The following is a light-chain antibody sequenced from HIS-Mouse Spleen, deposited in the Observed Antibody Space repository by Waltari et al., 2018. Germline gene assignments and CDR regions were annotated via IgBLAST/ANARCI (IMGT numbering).Light chain of an antibody. Sequence: DIPLTQSPSFLSASVGDRVTITCRASQGISSYLAWYQQKPGKAPKLLIYAASTLQSGVPSRFSGSGSGTEFTLTISSLQPEDCATYYCQQLNSYPYTVGQGTKLEIK. CDR2: AAS. V-gene: IGKV1-9*01. CDR1: QGISSY. CDR3: QQLNSYPYT. J-gene: IGKJ2*01.